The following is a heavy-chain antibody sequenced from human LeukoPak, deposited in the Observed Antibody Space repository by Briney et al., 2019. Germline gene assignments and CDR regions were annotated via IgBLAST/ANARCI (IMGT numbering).Heavy chain of an antibody. Sequence: SGTLSLTCTVSGGSISSYYWSWIRQPPGKGLEWIGYIYYSGGTNYNPSLKSRVTISVDTSKNQFSLKLSSVTAADTAVYYCARLYYGSGSYYKSDAFDIWGQGTMVTVSS. V-gene: IGHV4-59*01. CDR1: GGSISSYY. CDR3: ARLYYGSGSYYKSDAFDI. CDR2: IYYSGGT. J-gene: IGHJ3*02. D-gene: IGHD3-10*01.